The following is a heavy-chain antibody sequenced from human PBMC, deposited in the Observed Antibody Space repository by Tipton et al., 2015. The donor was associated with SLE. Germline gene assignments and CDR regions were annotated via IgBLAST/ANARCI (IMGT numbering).Heavy chain of an antibody. CDR3: ARWGGYYDSSGYYYYFDY. J-gene: IGHJ4*02. V-gene: IGHV4-59*01. Sequence: LRLSCTVSGGSISSYYWSWIRQPPGKGLEWIGHIYYSGSTNYNPSLKSRVTISVDTSKNQFSLKLSSVTAADTAVYYCARWGGYYDSSGYYYYFDYWGQGTLVTVSS. CDR1: GGSISSYY. D-gene: IGHD3-22*01. CDR2: IYYSGST.